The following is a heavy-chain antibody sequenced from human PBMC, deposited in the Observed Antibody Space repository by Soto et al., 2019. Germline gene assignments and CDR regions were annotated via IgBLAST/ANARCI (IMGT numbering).Heavy chain of an antibody. CDR3: AKDPSTGSADY. V-gene: IGHV3-23*01. CDR1: GFTFSDYA. Sequence: EVHLLESEGDLVQPGGSLRLSCAPSGFTFSDYAMSWVRQAPGKGLEWVSTISGGGFDTHYADSVKGRFTISRDNVKDTLYIQMNSLRVEDTAVYYCAKDPSTGSADYRGQGTLVTVSS. J-gene: IGHJ4*02. CDR2: ISGGGFDT. D-gene: IGHD3-9*01.